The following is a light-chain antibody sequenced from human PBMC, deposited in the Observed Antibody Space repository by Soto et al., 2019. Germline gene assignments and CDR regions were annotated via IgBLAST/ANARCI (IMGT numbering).Light chain of an antibody. CDR3: FSYTSSGTYV. CDR1: SSNVGNYKY. J-gene: IGLJ1*01. V-gene: IGLV2-14*01. Sequence: QSVLPQPASVSGSPGQSMTISCTGTSSNVGNYKYVSWYQQHPGKAPKLMIYEVSNRSSGVSNRFSGSKSGNTASLTISGLQAEDETDYYCFSYTSSGTYVFGTGTKVTVL. CDR2: EVS.